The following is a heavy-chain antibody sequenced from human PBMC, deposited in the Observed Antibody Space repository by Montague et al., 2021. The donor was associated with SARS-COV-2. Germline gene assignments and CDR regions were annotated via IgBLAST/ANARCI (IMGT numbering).Heavy chain of an antibody. CDR2: IGYSGST. V-gene: IGHV4-31*03. Sequence: TLSLTCTVSGGSISSGGYYWSWIRQHPGKGLEWIGYIGYSGSTYYNRSLKSRVTISVDTSKNQFSLKLSSVTAADTAVYYCARDVGWYSSSWFDYWGQGTLVTVSS. J-gene: IGHJ4*02. CDR1: GGSISSGGYY. D-gene: IGHD6-13*01. CDR3: ARDVGWYSSSWFDY.